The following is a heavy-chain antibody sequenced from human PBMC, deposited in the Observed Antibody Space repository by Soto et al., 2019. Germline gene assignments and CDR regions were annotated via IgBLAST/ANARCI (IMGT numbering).Heavy chain of an antibody. D-gene: IGHD3-22*01. CDR1: GYTFTDHY. J-gene: IGHJ5*02. Sequence: VNLVQSGAEVTTPGASVTVSCRASGYTFTDHYIHWVRQAPGQGLEWMGWINPKNGDINYIEKFHAWVTMTRDTSINTVYLELRSLKLDDTAIYYCAREPDSVTTADGTSSGHCWFDPWGQGTQVTVSS. CDR3: AREPDSVTTADGTSSGHCWFDP. CDR2: INPKNGDI. V-gene: IGHV1-2*04.